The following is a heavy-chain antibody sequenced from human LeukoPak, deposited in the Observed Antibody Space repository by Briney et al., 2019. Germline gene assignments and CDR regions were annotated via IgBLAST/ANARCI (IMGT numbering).Heavy chain of an antibody. CDR3: ARDPGIVAAAPYYYSGMDV. V-gene: IGHV1-46*01. D-gene: IGHD6-13*01. Sequence: ASVKVSCKASGYTFTSYYMHWVRQAPGQGLEWMGIINPSGGSTSYAQKFQGRVTMTRDTSASTVYMELSSLRSEDAAVYYCARDPGIVAAAPYYYSGMDVWGKGTTVTVSS. CDR1: GYTFTSYY. CDR2: INPSGGST. J-gene: IGHJ6*04.